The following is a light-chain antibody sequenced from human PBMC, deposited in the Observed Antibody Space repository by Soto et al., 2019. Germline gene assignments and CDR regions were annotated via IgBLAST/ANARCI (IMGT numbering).Light chain of an antibody. CDR3: SSYTSSSLYV. V-gene: IGLV2-14*01. J-gene: IGLJ1*01. CDR2: EVT. Sequence: QSVLTQPASVFGSPGQSITISCTGTSSDIGGHHFVSWYQQQSGKAPKLVIYEVTDRPSGVSDRFSGSKSGNTASLTISGLQPEDEADYYCSSYTSSSLYVFGTGTKVTVL. CDR1: SSDIGGHHF.